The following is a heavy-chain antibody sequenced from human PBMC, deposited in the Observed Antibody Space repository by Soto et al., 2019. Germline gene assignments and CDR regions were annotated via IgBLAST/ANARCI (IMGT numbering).Heavy chain of an antibody. Sequence: EVQLVESGGGLIQPGGSLRLSCAVSGFTVSNNYMSWVRQAPGKGLEGVSVIYSGGYTAYGDSVKGRFTISRDNSKNTLYLKMKSRRAGAPALYYCASQRGGGGYWGQGTLVTVSS. J-gene: IGHJ4*02. D-gene: IGHD6-25*01. V-gene: IGHV3-53*01. CDR2: IYSGGYT. CDR3: ASQRGGGGY. CDR1: GFTVSNNY.